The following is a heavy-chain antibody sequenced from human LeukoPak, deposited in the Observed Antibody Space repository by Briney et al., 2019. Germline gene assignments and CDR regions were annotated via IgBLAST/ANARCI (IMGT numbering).Heavy chain of an antibody. CDR2: INPNSGGT. Sequence: ASVKVSCKASGYTFTGYYMHWVRQATGQGLEWMGWINPNSGGTNYAQKFQGRVTMTRDTSISTAYMELSRLRSDDTAVYYCARVFSPDYDSSFSWFDPWGQGTLVTVSS. V-gene: IGHV1-2*02. CDR1: GYTFTGYY. CDR3: ARVFSPDYDSSFSWFDP. J-gene: IGHJ5*02. D-gene: IGHD3-22*01.